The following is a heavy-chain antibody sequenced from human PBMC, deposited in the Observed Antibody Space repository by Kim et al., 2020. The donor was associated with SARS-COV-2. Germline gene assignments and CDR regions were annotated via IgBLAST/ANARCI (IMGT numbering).Heavy chain of an antibody. D-gene: IGHD6-19*01. CDR2: ISSSGATI. CDR1: GFTFSSYE. V-gene: IGHV3-48*03. Sequence: GGSLRLSCATSGFTFSSYEMNWVRQAPGKGLEWVSYISSSGATIYYADSVKSRFTISRDNAKNSLYLQMDSLRAEDTAVYYCARDHGIAVAGDAFNIWGQGTVVTVSS. CDR3: ARDHGIAVAGDAFNI. J-gene: IGHJ3*02.